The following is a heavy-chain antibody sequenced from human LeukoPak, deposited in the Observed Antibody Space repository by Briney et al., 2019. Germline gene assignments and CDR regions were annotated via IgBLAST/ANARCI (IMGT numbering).Heavy chain of an antibody. CDR1: GFTFDDYA. Sequence: PGRSLRLSCAASGFTFDDYAMHWVRQAPGKGLEWVSGISWNSGSIGYADSVKGRFTIARDSSKNTLYLQMNTLRAEDTAVYYCVTYQLLLYGFDYWGQGTLVTVSS. CDR2: ISWNSGSI. CDR3: VTYQLLLYGFDY. D-gene: IGHD2-2*01. V-gene: IGHV3-9*01. J-gene: IGHJ4*02.